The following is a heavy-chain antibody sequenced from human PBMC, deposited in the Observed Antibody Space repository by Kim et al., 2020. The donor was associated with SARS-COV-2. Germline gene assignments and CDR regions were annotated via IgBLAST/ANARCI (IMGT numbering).Heavy chain of an antibody. D-gene: IGHD3-22*01. CDR2: IWYDGSNK. J-gene: IGHJ4*02. V-gene: IGHV3-33*01. Sequence: GGSLRLSCAASGFTFSSYGMHWVRQAPGKGLEWVAVIWYDGSNKYYADSVKGRFTISRDNSKNTLYLQMNSLRADDTAVYSCAREVSYYDSSRFDYWGQG. CDR1: GFTFSSYG. CDR3: AREVSYYDSSRFDY.